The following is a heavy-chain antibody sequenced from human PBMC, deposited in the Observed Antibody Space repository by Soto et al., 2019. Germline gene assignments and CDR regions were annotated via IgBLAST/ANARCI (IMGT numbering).Heavy chain of an antibody. J-gene: IGHJ5*02. CDR2: IGSSTGNT. D-gene: IGHD6-19*01. CDR1: GFTFSSSS. CDR3: ARDRVAVRSYNWFDP. Sequence: GSLRLSCAASGFTFSSSSMSWVRQAPGKGLEWVSSIGSSTGNTYYADSVKGRFTISRDNAKNTLYLQMNSLRAEDTAVYYCARDRVAVRSYNWFDPWGQGTLVTVSS. V-gene: IGHV3-21*01.